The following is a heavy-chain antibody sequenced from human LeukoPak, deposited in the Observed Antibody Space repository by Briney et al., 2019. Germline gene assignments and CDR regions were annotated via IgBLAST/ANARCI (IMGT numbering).Heavy chain of an antibody. CDR2: ISSSSSTI. CDR1: GFTFSSYS. CDR3: ARDMGHTYYYDSSGEVPHAFDI. V-gene: IGHV3-48*04. Sequence: PGGSLRLSCAASGFTFSSYSMNWVRQAPGKGLEWVSYISSSSSTIYYADSVKGRFTISRDNAKNSLYLQMNSLRAEDTAVYYCARDMGHTYYYDSSGEVPHAFDIWGQGTMVTVSS. D-gene: IGHD3-22*01. J-gene: IGHJ3*02.